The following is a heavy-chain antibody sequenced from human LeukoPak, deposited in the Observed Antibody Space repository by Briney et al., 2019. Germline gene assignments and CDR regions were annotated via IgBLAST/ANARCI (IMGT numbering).Heavy chain of an antibody. CDR1: GGTFSSYA. J-gene: IGHJ6*02. CDR3: ARENSNYEYYYGMDV. D-gene: IGHD4-11*01. V-gene: IGHV1-69*04. Sequence: ASVKVSCKASGGTFSSYANSWVRQAPGQGLEWMGRIIPIFGIANYAQKFQGRVTITADKSTSTAYMELSSLRSEDTAVYYCARENSNYEYYYGMDVWGQGTTVTVSS. CDR2: IIPIFGIA.